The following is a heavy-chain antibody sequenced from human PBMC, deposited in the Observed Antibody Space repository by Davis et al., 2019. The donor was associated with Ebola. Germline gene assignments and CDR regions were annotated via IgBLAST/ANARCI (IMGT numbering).Heavy chain of an antibody. J-gene: IGHJ4*02. D-gene: IGHD3-3*01. Sequence: SETLSLTCTVSGASLTTYYWHWIRQSPGKGPEWVGQIYYTGTTNYSPSLKSRVTISVDKSKNQFSLKLSSVTAADTAVYYCARDPTYYDFWSGYLDYWGQGTLVTVSS. CDR2: IYYTGTT. CDR3: ARDPTYYDFWSGYLDY. V-gene: IGHV4-59*12. CDR1: GASLTTYY.